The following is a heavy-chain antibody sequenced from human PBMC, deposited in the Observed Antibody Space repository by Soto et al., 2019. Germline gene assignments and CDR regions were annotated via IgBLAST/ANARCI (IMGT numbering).Heavy chain of an antibody. V-gene: IGHV4-39*01. Sequence: SETLSLTCSVSSGSISSRSYCWGWIRQPPGKGLEWIGNMCYSGNTYYNPSLKSRVTMSVDTSKNQFSLKLSSVTAADTAVYFCAGLNNYEIYWFDPWGQGTLVTVSS. CDR3: AGLNNYEIYWFDP. CDR1: SGSISSRSYC. J-gene: IGHJ5*02. D-gene: IGHD3-9*01. CDR2: MCYSGNT.